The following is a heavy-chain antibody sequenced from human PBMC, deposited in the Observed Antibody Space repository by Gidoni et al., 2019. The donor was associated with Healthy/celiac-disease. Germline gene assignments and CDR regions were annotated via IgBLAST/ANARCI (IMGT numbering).Heavy chain of an antibody. Sequence: QLQLQESGPGLVKPSETLSLTCTVSGGSISSSSYYWGWIRQPPGKGLEWIGSIYYSGSTYYNPSLKSRVTISVDTSKNQFSLKLSSVTAADTAVYYCARPAEPGSWYDYWGQGTLVTVSS. V-gene: IGHV4-39*01. J-gene: IGHJ4*02. CDR3: ARPAEPGSWYDY. D-gene: IGHD6-13*01. CDR2: IYYSGST. CDR1: GGSISSSSYY.